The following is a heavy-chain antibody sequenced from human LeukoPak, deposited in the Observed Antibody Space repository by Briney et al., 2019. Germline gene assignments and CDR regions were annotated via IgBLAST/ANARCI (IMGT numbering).Heavy chain of an antibody. CDR3: ARDSSLSIAARPPAGGNPFDY. D-gene: IGHD6-6*01. CDR2: IIPIFGTT. V-gene: IGHV1-69*05. J-gene: IGHJ4*02. CDR1: GGTFSSYA. Sequence: ASVKVSCKASGGTFSSYAISWVRQAPGQGLEWMGGIIPIFGTTNYAQKFQGRVTITTDEYTSTAYMELSSLRSEDTAVYYCARDSSLSIAARPPAGGNPFDYWGQGTLVTVSS.